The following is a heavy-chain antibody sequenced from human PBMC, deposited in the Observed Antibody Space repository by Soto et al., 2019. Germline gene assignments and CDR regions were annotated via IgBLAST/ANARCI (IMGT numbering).Heavy chain of an antibody. Sequence: QVQLVQSGAEEKKPGASVKVSCKASGYTFTGYAMHWVRQAPGQRLEWMGWINAGNVNTKYSQKFQGRVTITRDTSASKAYIELSSLRSEDTAVYYCARAVAVPADFDYWGQGTLVTVSS. CDR3: ARAVAVPADFDY. J-gene: IGHJ4*02. CDR1: GYTFTGYA. CDR2: INAGNVNT. D-gene: IGHD6-19*01. V-gene: IGHV1-3*05.